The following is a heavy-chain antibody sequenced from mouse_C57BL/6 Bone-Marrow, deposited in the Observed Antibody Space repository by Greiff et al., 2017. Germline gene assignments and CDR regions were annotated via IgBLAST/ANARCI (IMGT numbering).Heavy chain of an antibody. CDR3: ERELTPY. CDR2: INPSTGGT. J-gene: IGHJ3*01. D-gene: IGHD1-3*01. CDR1: GYSFTGYY. V-gene: IGHV1-42*01. Sequence: EVQLQQSGPELVKPGASVKISCKASGYSFTGYYMNWVKQSPEKSLEWIGEINPSTGGTTYNQKFKAKATLTVDKSSNTAYMQLKSRTSEDSAVDYCERELTPYWGQGTLVTVSA.